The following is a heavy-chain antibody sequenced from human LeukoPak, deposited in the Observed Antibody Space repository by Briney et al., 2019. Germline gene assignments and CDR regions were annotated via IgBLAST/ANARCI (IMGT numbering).Heavy chain of an antibody. D-gene: IGHD3-3*01. CDR1: GGSISSYY. CDR2: NYYSGST. V-gene: IGHV4-59*01. CDR3: ARDRGDYDFWSGYDY. Sequence: SETLSLTCTVSGGSISSYYWSWIRQPPGKGPEGVGYNYYSGSTNYNPSLKSRVTISVDTYKNQFSLKLSSRTAADTAVYYCARDRGDYDFWSGYDYWGQGTLVTVSS. J-gene: IGHJ4*02.